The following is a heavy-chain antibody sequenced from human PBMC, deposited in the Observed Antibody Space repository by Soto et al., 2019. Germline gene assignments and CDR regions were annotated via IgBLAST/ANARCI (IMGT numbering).Heavy chain of an antibody. J-gene: IGHJ4*02. Sequence: QITLKESGPTLVKPTQTLTLTCTFSGFSLSTSGVGVGWIRQPPGKALEWLALIYWDDDKRYSPSLKSRLTITKDHSKDQVVLTMTNMDPVDTATYYCAHRRQRDDYQLHRFDYWGQGTLVTVSS. D-gene: IGHD2-2*01. CDR2: IYWDDDK. CDR3: AHRRQRDDYQLHRFDY. CDR1: GFSLSTSGVG. V-gene: IGHV2-5*02.